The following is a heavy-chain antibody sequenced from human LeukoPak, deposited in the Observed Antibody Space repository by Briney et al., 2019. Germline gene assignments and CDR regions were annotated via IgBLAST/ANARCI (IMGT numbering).Heavy chain of an antibody. V-gene: IGHV1-46*01. Sequence: ASVKVSCKASGYTFTSYYMHWVRQAPGQGLEWMGIINPSGGSTSYAQKFQGRVTMTRDMSTSTVYMELSSLRSEDTAVYYCARDAAIYYYDSSAYVGGYYYYYMDVWGKGTTVTISS. CDR2: INPSGGST. D-gene: IGHD3-22*01. CDR3: ARDAAIYYYDSSAYVGGYYYYYMDV. J-gene: IGHJ6*03. CDR1: GYTFTSYY.